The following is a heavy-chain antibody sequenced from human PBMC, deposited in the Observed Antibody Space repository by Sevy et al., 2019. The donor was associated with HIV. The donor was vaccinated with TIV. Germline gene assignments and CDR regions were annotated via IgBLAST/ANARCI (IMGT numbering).Heavy chain of an antibody. CDR2: LSFGCGEI. J-gene: IGHJ4*02. V-gene: IGHV3-23*01. CDR1: GFTFSKYS. CDR3: AREGCTKPHDY. Sequence: GGSRRLSCAASGFTFSKYSMSWVRQPPGEGLGWVSTLSFGCGEINYADSVKGRFTISRDNSKSSVYLQMNNLRPEDTAVYYCAREGCTKPHDYWGQGTLVTVSS. D-gene: IGHD2-8*01.